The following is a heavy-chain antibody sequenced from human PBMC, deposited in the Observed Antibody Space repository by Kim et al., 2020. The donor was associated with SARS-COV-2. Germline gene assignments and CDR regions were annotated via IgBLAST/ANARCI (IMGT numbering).Heavy chain of an antibody. D-gene: IGHD6-6*01. Sequence: SETLSLTCTVSGGSISSSSYYWGWIRQPPGKGLEWIGSIYYSGSTYYNPSLKSRVTISVDTSKNQFSLKLSSVTAADTAVYYCARRDAYSSSSLGYWGQGTLVTVSS. CDR2: IYYSGST. CDR1: GGSISSSSYY. CDR3: ARRDAYSSSSLGY. J-gene: IGHJ4*02. V-gene: IGHV4-39*01.